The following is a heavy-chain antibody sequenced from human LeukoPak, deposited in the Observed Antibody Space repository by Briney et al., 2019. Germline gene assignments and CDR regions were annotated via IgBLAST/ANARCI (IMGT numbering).Heavy chain of an antibody. CDR2: ISSSSSYI. D-gene: IGHD1-26*01. CDR1: GFTFSSYS. CDR3: ARDPGGSYFRWFDP. V-gene: IGHV3-21*01. Sequence: GGSLRLSCAASGFTFSSYSMNWVRQAPGKGLEWVSSISSSSSYIYYADSVKGRFTISRDNAKNSLYLQMNSLRAEDTAVYYCARDPGGSYFRWFDPWGQGTLVTVSS. J-gene: IGHJ5*02.